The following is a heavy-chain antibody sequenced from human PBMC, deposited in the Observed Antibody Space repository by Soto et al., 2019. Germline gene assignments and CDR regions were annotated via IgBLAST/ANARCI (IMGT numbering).Heavy chain of an antibody. D-gene: IGHD2-21*02. CDR3: AGPYYGGDCYTYSFDY. CDR1: LLIYSSYS. J-gene: IGHJ4*02. Sequence: SVNVTFMSSLLIYSSYSFSWVRQAPGRGLEWMGGIIPIYGTANYAQKLQVRVTMTADEYTRTAYMELSRMRPEDTAGYYCAGPYYGGDCYTYSFDYWGQGTLVTVS. V-gene: IGHV1-69*13. CDR2: IIPIYGTA.